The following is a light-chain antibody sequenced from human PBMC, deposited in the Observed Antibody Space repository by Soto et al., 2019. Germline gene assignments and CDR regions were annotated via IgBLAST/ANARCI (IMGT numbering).Light chain of an antibody. V-gene: IGLV2-14*01. CDR2: EVS. CDR1: SSDVGGYTY. CDR3: SSYTSSNTLPYV. J-gene: IGLJ1*01. Sequence: QSALTQPASVSGSPGQSITISCTGTSSDVGGYTYVSWYQQHPGKAPKLMIYEVSNRLSGVSTRFSGSKSGNTASLTISGLQAEDEAEYYCSSYTSSNTLPYVFGTGTKVTVL.